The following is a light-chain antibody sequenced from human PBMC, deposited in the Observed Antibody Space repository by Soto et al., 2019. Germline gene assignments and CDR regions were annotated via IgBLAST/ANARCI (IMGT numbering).Light chain of an antibody. CDR3: SSYTSSSTYV. CDR2: DVS. CDR1: SSDFDSSNR. Sequence: QSALTQPPSVSGSPGQSVTISCTGTSSDFDSSNRVSWYQQPPGTAPKLLISDVSNRPSGVPDRFSGSKSGNTASLTISGLQAEDEADYYCSSYTSSSTYVFGTGTKVTVL. V-gene: IGLV2-18*02. J-gene: IGLJ1*01.